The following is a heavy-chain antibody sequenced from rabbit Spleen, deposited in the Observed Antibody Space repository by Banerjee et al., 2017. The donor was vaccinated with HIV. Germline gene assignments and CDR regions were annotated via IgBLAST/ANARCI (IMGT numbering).Heavy chain of an antibody. CDR3: ARSINWSNRGLNL. J-gene: IGHJ3*01. CDR1: GFSFSSNW. CDR2: IDTNDGDT. D-gene: IGHD1-1*01. V-gene: IGHV1S45*01. Sequence: LEESGGGLVKPGGTLTLTCTVSGFSFSSNWICWVRQAPGKGLEWIACIDTNDGDTDYANWPKGRFTISKTSSTTVTLQMTSLTAADTATYFCARSINWSNRGLNLWGQGTLVTVS.